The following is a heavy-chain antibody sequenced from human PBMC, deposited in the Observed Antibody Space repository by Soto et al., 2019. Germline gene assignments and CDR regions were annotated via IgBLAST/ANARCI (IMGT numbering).Heavy chain of an antibody. J-gene: IGHJ4*02. CDR2: ISYDGSIK. V-gene: IGHV3-30-3*01. CDR1: GFTFSSHS. CDR3: AREWSTSGDLDY. Sequence: QVQLVESGGGVVQPGRSLRLSCAASGFTFSSHSIQWVRQAPGKGLEWVAVISYDGSIKYYADSVKGRFTISRDNSQNTADLQMNSLRAEDTAVFYCAREWSTSGDLDYWGQGTLVIVSS. D-gene: IGHD3-10*01.